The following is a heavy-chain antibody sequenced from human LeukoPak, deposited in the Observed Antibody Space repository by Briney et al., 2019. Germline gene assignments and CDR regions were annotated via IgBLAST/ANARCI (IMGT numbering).Heavy chain of an antibody. Sequence: GGSLRLSCAASRFTFSSYVMHWVRQAPGKGLEWVAVISYDGSNKYYADSVKGRFTISRDNAKNSLYLQMNSLRAEDTAIYYCTRDYRGTFDYWGQGTLVTVSS. CDR2: ISYDGSNK. V-gene: IGHV3-30*04. D-gene: IGHD1-26*01. J-gene: IGHJ4*02. CDR3: TRDYRGTFDY. CDR1: RFTFSSYV.